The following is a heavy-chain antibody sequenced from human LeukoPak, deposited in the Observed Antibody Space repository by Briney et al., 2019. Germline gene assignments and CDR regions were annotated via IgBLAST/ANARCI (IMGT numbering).Heavy chain of an antibody. CDR2: IDWDDDK. V-gene: IGHV2-70*04. CDR3: ARLQGATIGAKWFDP. J-gene: IGHJ5*02. Sequence: SGPALVKPTQTLTLTCTFSGFSLTTTGMGVSCIRQPPWKSLEWLARIDWDDDKFYSTSLKTRLTISKDTSKNQVVLTMTNMDPVDTATYYCARLQGATIGAKWFDPWGQGTLVTVSS. D-gene: IGHD4/OR15-4a*01. CDR1: GFSLTTTGMG.